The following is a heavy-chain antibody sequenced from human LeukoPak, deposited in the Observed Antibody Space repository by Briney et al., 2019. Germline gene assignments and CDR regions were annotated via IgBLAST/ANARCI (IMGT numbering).Heavy chain of an antibody. CDR1: GGSISSGGYS. J-gene: IGHJ6*02. V-gene: IGHV4-30-2*01. Sequence: PSETLSLTCAVSGGSISSGGYSWSWIRQPPGKGLEWIGEINHSGSTNYNPSLKSRVTISVDTSKNQFSLKLSSVTAADTAVYYCARAFRDGYNRDYYYGMDVWGQGTTVTVSS. D-gene: IGHD5-24*01. CDR2: INHSGST. CDR3: ARAFRDGYNRDYYYGMDV.